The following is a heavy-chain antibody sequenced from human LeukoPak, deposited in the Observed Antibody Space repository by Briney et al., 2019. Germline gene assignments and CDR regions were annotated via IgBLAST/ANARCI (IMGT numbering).Heavy chain of an antibody. CDR3: ARDRGGLDAFDI. Sequence: SETLSLTCTVSGGSISSYYWSWIRQSPGKGLEWIGNIHHSGNIYYNVSLKSRVTISVHTSNNQFSLNLNSVTAADTAVYYCARDRGGLDAFDIWGQGTMVTVSS. D-gene: IGHD3-10*01. V-gene: IGHV4-59*12. J-gene: IGHJ3*02. CDR2: IHHSGNI. CDR1: GGSISSYY.